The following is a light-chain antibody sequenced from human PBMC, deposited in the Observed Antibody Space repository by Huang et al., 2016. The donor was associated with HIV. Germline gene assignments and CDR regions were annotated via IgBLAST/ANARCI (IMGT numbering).Light chain of an antibody. CDR3: QQYNDWPRT. V-gene: IGKV3-15*01. Sequence: EIVMTQSPATLSVSPGERVTLSCRAGQSVSSNLAWYQQQPGQAPRLLIYAASTRATGSPARCSGSGSGTDFTLTISSLQSEDFAVYFCQQYNDWPRTFGQGTKVEIK. CDR1: QSVSSN. CDR2: AAS. J-gene: IGKJ1*01.